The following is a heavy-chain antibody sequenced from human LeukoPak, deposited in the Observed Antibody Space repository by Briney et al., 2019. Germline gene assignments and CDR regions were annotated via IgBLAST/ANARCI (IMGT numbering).Heavy chain of an antibody. CDR1: GFTFSSYA. CDR2: ISYDGSNK. D-gene: IGHD5-12*01. CDR3: AKVDIVATISQIGFDY. Sequence: PGGSLRLSCAASGFTFSSYATHWVRQAPGKGLEWVAVISYDGSNKYYADSVKGRFTISRDNSKNTLYLQMNSLRAEDTTVYYCAKVDIVATISQIGFDYWGQGTLVTVSS. J-gene: IGHJ4*02. V-gene: IGHV3-30*04.